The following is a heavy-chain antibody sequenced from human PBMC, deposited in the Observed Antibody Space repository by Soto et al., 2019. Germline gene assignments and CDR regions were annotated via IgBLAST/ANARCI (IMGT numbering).Heavy chain of an antibody. V-gene: IGHV3-7*01. CDR3: ARGHWWIEA. J-gene: IGHJ5*02. CDR2: IKPDGSEN. D-gene: IGHD1-1*01. CDR1: GFTFSDYW. Sequence: GGSLRLSCVASGFTFSDYWMTWHRQAPGKGLEWVATIKPDGSENFHVDSVRGRFTISRDNAKNSLSLQMNSLTAEDTAVYYCARGHWWIEAWGKGTLVTVSS.